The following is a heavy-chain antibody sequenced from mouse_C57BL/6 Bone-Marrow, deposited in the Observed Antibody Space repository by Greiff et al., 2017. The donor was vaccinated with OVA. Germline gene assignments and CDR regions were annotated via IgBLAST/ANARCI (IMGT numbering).Heavy chain of an antibody. V-gene: IGHV14-4*01. CDR3: TTYYYGSSLYWYFDV. Sequence: VQLKESGAELVRPGASVKLSCTASGFNIKDDYMHWVKQRPEQGLEWIGWIDPENGDTEYASKFQGKATITADTSSNTAYLQLSSLTSEDTAVYYCTTYYYGSSLYWYFDVWGTGTTVTVSS. CDR1: GFNIKDDY. J-gene: IGHJ1*03. D-gene: IGHD1-1*01. CDR2: IDPENGDT.